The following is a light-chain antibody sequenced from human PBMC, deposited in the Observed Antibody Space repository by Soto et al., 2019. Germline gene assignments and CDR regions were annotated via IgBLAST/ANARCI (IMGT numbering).Light chain of an antibody. J-gene: IGLJ1*01. V-gene: IGLV2-23*01. CDR2: EGS. Sequence: QSALTQPASVSGSPGQSITISCTGTSSDVGSYNLVSWYQQHPGKAPKLMIYEGSKRPSGVSNRFSGSKSGNTASLTIYGLQAEDEADYYCCSYAGSSLYVFGTGTKVTVL. CDR1: SSDVGSYNL. CDR3: CSYAGSSLYV.